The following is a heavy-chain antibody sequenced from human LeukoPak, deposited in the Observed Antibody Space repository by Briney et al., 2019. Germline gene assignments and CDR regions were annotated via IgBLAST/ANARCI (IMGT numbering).Heavy chain of an antibody. CDR1: GFTFSSYW. Sequence: PGGSLRLSCAASGFTFSSYWMHWVRQAPGKGLVWVSRINSNGRSTNYADSVKGRFTISRDNAKNTLYLQMNSLRAENTAVYYCKKDRVWGWLNWSAPGGQEPLVTSSS. CDR3: KKDRVWGWLNWSAP. J-gene: IGHJ5*02. CDR2: INSNGRST. V-gene: IGHV3-74*01. D-gene: IGHD3-16*01.